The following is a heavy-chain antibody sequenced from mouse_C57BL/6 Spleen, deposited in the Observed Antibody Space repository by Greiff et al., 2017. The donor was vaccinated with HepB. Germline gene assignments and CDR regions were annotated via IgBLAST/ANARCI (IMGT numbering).Heavy chain of an antibody. CDR2: INYDGSST. CDR1: GFTFSDYY. D-gene: IGHD2-2*01. V-gene: IGHV5-16*01. CDR3: ARWDGYAYYYAMDY. J-gene: IGHJ4*01. Sequence: DVQLVESEGGLVQPGSSMKLSCTASGFTFSDYYMAWVRQVPEKGLEWVANINYDGSSTYYLDSLKSRFIISRDNAKNILYLQMSSLKSEDTATYYCARWDGYAYYYAMDYWGQGTSVTVSS.